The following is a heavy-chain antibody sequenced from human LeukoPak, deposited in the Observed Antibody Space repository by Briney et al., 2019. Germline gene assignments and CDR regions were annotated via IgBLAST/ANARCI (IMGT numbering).Heavy chain of an antibody. Sequence: SATLSLTFTVSGGSISIYYWSWIRQPPGKGLEWIGYIYYSGSTNYNPSLKSRVTISVDTSKNQFSLKLSSVTAADTAVYYCARARWLQWSGHPSWFDPWGQGTLVTVSS. CDR2: IYYSGST. CDR3: ARARWLQWSGHPSWFDP. J-gene: IGHJ5*02. V-gene: IGHV4-59*01. D-gene: IGHD5-24*01. CDR1: GGSISIYY.